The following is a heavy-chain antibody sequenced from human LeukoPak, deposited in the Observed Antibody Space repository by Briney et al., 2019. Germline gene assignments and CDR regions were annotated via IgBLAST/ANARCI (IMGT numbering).Heavy chain of an antibody. CDR2: INHSGST. J-gene: IGHJ4*02. CDR1: GGSLGGYY. Sequence: SETLSLTCAVYGGSLGGYYWSWIRQPPGKGLEWIGEINHSGSTNYNPSLKSRVTISVDTSKNQFSLKLSSVTAADTAVYYCARLQQEGYWGQGTLVTVSS. D-gene: IGHD6-13*01. CDR3: ARLQQEGY. V-gene: IGHV4-34*01.